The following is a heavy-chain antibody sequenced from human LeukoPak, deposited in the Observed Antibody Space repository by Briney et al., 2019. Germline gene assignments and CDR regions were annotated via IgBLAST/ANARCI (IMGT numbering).Heavy chain of an antibody. D-gene: IGHD2-2*01. CDR3: ARSPTVVVPAAGGNWFDP. Sequence: GGSLRLSCAASEFTFSSYYMNWVRQAPGKGLEWVSYISSSGSTIYYADSVKGRFTISRDNAKNSLYLQMNSLRAEDTAVYYCARSPTVVVPAAGGNWFDPWGQGTLVTVSS. V-gene: IGHV3-48*04. CDR2: ISSSGSTI. J-gene: IGHJ5*02. CDR1: EFTFSSYY.